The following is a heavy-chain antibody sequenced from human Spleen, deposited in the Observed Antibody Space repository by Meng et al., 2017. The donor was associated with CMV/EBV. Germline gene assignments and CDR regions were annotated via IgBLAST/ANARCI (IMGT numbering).Heavy chain of an antibody. D-gene: IGHD3-3*01. J-gene: IGHJ6*02. CDR3: AKALRFLEDYYYGMDV. Sequence: GGSLRLSCAASGFTFSTYAMHWVRQTPGKGLEWVSVISYDGTDKYYAESVRGRFMITRDSTKNTLYLQMNSLRPEDTAVYYCAKALRFLEDYYYGMDVWGQGTTVTVS. CDR2: ISYDGTDK. CDR1: GFTFSTYA. V-gene: IGHV3-30*04.